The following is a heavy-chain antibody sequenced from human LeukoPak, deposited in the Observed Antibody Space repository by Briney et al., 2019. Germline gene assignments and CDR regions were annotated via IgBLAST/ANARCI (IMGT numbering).Heavy chain of an antibody. D-gene: IGHD2-2*01. V-gene: IGHV1-69*13. CDR2: IIPIFGTA. CDR3: AREDIVVVPAATVTRLDP. CDR1: GGTFSSYA. Sequence: TSVKVSCKASGGTFSSYAISWVRQVPGQGLEWMGGIIPIFGTANYAQKFQGRVTITADESTSTAYMELSSLRSEDTAVYYCAREDIVVVPAATVTRLDPWGQGTLVTVSS. J-gene: IGHJ5*02.